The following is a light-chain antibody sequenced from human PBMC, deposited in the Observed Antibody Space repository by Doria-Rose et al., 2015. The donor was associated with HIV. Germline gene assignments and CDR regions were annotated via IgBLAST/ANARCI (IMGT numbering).Light chain of an antibody. CDR2: DGS. Sequence: TQSPGTLSLSPGERATLSCRASQSFSSTYLAWYQQKPGQAPSLLIYDGSTRATGIPDRFSASGSGTVFTLTINRLEPEDFALYYCHQYGTSWTSGQGTKVEI. V-gene: IGKV3-20*01. CDR1: QSFSSTY. CDR3: HQYGTSWT. J-gene: IGKJ1*01.